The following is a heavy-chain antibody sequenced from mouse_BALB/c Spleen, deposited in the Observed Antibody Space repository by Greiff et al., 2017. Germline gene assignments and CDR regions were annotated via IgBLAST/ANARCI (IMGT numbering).Heavy chain of an antibody. CDR3: ARDNFGEMDY. V-gene: IGHV5-17*02. D-gene: IGHD2-13*01. CDR2: ISSGSSTI. Sequence: DVKLQESGGGLVQPGGSRKLSCAASGFTFSSFGMHWVRQAPEKGLEWVAYISSGSSTIYYADTVKGRFTISRDNPKNTLFLQMTSLRSEDTAMYYCARDNFGEMDYWGQGTSVTVSS. CDR1: GFTFSSFG. J-gene: IGHJ4*01.